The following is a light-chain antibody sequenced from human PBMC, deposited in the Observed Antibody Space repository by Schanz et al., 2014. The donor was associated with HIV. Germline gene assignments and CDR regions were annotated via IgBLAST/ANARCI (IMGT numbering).Light chain of an antibody. CDR3: TSYAGSNVLGI. Sequence: QSALTQPASVSGSPGQSINISCTGTSSDAGSYNLVSWYQQHPGKAPKLMIYEVSKLPSGVSNRFSGSKSGNTASLTVSGLQAEDEADYYCTSYAGSNVLGIFGGGTKVTV. CDR1: SSDAGSYNL. V-gene: IGLV2-14*02. J-gene: IGLJ2*01. CDR2: EVS.